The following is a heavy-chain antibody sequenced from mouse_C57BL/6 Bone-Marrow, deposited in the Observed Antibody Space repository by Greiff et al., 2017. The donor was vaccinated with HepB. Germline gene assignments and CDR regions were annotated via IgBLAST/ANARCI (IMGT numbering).Heavy chain of an antibody. D-gene: IGHD2-5*01. J-gene: IGHJ3*01. CDR3: ARQDSNYGSWFAY. CDR2: ISNLAYSI. V-gene: IGHV5-15*01. Sequence: EVKLVESGGGLVQPGGSLKLSCAASGFTFSDYGMAWVRQAPRKGPEWVAFISNLAYSIYYADTVTGRFTISRENAKNTLYLEMSSLRSEDTAMYYCARQDSNYGSWFAYWGQGTLVTVSA. CDR1: GFTFSDYG.